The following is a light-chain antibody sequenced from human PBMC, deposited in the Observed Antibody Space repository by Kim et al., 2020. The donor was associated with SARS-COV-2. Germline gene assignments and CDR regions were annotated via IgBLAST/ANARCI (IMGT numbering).Light chain of an antibody. J-gene: IGLJ1*01. V-gene: IGLV9-49*01. Sequence: QPVLTQPPSASASLGASVTLTCTLSSGYSKYKVDWYQQRPGKGPRFVMRVGTGGIVGSKGDGIPDRFSVLGSGLNRYLTIKNIQEEDESDYHCGADHGSGSNLRVFGTGTKVTVL. CDR3: GADHGSGSNLRV. CDR2: VGTGGIVG. CDR1: SGYSKYK.